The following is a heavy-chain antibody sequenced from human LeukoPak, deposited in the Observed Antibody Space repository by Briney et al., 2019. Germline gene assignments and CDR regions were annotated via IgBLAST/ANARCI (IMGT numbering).Heavy chain of an antibody. CDR3: ARGGSSNY. Sequence: SETLSLTCTVSGGSISTYYWSWIRQPPGKGLEWIGYVYYSGSTNYNPSLMSRVTISADTSENQFSLKLNSVTAADTAMYYCARGGSSNYWGQGTLVTVSS. CDR1: GGSISTYY. J-gene: IGHJ4*02. D-gene: IGHD1-26*01. V-gene: IGHV4-59*01. CDR2: VYYSGST.